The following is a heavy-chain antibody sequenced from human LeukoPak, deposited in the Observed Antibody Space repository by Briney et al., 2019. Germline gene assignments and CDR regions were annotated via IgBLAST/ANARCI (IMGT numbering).Heavy chain of an antibody. D-gene: IGHD5-18*01. CDR2: ISSSGNT. V-gene: IGHV4-59*01. J-gene: IGHJ4*02. CDR3: ARGTVYTAMGN. CDR1: GASISGYF. Sequence: SETLSLTCTVSGASISGYFWSWIRQPPGKGLEWIGYISSSGNTNYNPSLKSRVTISVDTSKNRFSLKLSSVTAADTAVYYCARGTVYTAMGNWGQGILVTVSS.